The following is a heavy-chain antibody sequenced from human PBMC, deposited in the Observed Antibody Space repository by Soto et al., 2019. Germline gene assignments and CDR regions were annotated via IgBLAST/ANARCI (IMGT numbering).Heavy chain of an antibody. Sequence: GGSLRLSCAACGFTFSSYSMHWVRQAPCKGLEWVAVISYDGINKYYADSVKGRFTISRDNSKNTLYLQMNSLRAEDTAVYYCASRRGDYGDYQDAFDIWGRRKMLAV. D-gene: IGHD4-17*01. J-gene: IGHJ3*02. CDR2: ISYDGINK. CDR3: ASRRGDYGDYQDAFDI. V-gene: IGHV3-30-3*01. CDR1: GFTFSSYS.